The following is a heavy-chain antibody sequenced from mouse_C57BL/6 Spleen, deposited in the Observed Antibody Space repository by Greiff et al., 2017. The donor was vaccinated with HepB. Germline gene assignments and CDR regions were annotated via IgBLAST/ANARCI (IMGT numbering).Heavy chain of an antibody. V-gene: IGHV1-80*01. CDR2: IYPGDGDT. J-gene: IGHJ2*01. CDR1: GYAFSSYW. CDR3: ARYENYGSSDY. D-gene: IGHD1-1*01. Sequence: VKLMESGAELVKPGASVKISCKASGYAFSSYWMNWVKQRPGKGLEWIGQIYPGDGDTNYNGKFKGKATLTADKSSSTAYMQLSSLTSEDSAVYFCARYENYGSSDYWGQGTTLTVSS.